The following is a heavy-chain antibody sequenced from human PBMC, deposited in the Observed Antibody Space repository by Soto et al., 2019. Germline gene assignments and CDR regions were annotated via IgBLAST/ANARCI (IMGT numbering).Heavy chain of an antibody. V-gene: IGHV3-23*01. CDR2: ISGTGATT. Sequence: EVQLLESGGDLVQPGGSLRLSCATSGCTFSSYAMTWVRQAPGKGPEWVSVISGTGATTYYADAVKGRFTISRDNSKNILYLQMNSLRVEDTAVYYCAKDVKTAVARAYDYWGQGTLVTVSP. CDR1: GCTFSSYA. J-gene: IGHJ4*02. D-gene: IGHD4-17*01. CDR3: AKDVKTAVARAYDY.